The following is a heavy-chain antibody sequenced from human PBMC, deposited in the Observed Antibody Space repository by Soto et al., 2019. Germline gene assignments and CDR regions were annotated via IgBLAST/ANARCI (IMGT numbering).Heavy chain of an antibody. CDR2: INHSGST. D-gene: IGHD3-3*01. V-gene: IGHV4-34*01. J-gene: IGHJ4*02. Sequence: SETLSLTCAVYGGSFSGYYWSWIRQPPGKGLEWIGEINHSGSTNYNPSLKSRVTISVDTSKNQFSLKLSSVTAADTAVYYCARGVGAYYDFWSGYYDYFDYWGQGTLVTVPS. CDR1: GGSFSGYY. CDR3: ARGVGAYYDFWSGYYDYFDY.